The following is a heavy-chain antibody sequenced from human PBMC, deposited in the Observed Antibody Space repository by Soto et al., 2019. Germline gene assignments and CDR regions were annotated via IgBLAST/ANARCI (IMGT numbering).Heavy chain of an antibody. Sequence: EVHLVESGGGLVQPGGSLRLSCAASGLTFGGYWMTWVRQAPGKGLEWVATLNQDGTKKYYVDSVKGRFTISRDNANNSLFLQMNSLGADDTAVYFCATAARATSSGSMWGQGSLVTVSS. V-gene: IGHV3-7*05. CDR3: ATAARATSSGSM. D-gene: IGHD6-6*01. CDR1: GLTFGGYW. J-gene: IGHJ4*02. CDR2: LNQDGTKK.